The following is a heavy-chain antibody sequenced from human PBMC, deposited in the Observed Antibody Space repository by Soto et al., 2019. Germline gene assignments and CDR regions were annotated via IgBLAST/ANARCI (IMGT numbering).Heavy chain of an antibody. CDR1: GYTFTSYD. CDR3: AREHSSSWRFDY. J-gene: IGHJ4*02. Sequence: QVQLVQSGAEVKKPGASVRVSCKASGYTFTSYDINWVRQATGQGFEWMGWMNPNSGNTGYAQKFQGRVPMTRNTSISTAYIELSSLRSEDTAVYYCAREHSSSWRFDYWGQGTLVTVSS. V-gene: IGHV1-8*01. CDR2: MNPNSGNT. D-gene: IGHD6-13*01.